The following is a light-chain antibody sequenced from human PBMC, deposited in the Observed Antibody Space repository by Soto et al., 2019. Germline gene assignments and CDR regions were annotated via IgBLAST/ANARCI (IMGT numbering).Light chain of an antibody. CDR2: KAS. CDR1: QSISSW. J-gene: IGKJ5*01. CDR3: QQYNSYAIT. V-gene: IGKV1-5*03. Sequence: DTQMTQSPSTLSASVGDRVTITCRASQSISSWLAWYQQKPGKAPKLLIYKASSLESGVPSRFSGSGSGTEFTLTISSLQPDDFASYYCQQYNSYAITFGQGTRLEMK.